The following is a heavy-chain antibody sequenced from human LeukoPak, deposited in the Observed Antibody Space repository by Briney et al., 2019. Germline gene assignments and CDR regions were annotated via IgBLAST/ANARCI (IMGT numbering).Heavy chain of an antibody. CDR2: IYSGGST. CDR3: ARQTFKTTVTPDDY. J-gene: IGHJ4*02. V-gene: IGHV3-66*04. D-gene: IGHD4-17*01. CDR1: GFTFSSYA. Sequence: GGSLRLSCAASGFTFSSYAMSWVRQAPGKGLEWVSLIYSGGSTYYADSVKGRFTISRDNSKNTLYLQMNSLRAEDTAVYYCARQTFKTTVTPDDYWGQGTLVTVSS.